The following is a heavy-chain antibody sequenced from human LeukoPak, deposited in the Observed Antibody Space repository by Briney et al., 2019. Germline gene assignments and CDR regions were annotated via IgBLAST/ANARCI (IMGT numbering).Heavy chain of an antibody. CDR2: ISAYNGNT. Sequence: ASVKVSCKASGYTFTSYGISWVRQAPGQGLEWMGWISAYNGNTNYAQKLQGRVTMTTDTSTSTAYMELRSLRSDDTAVYYCARVPGLLWFGELWDPGAFDIWGQGTMVTVSS. J-gene: IGHJ3*02. D-gene: IGHD3-10*01. CDR3: ARVPGLLWFGELWDPGAFDI. V-gene: IGHV1-18*01. CDR1: GYTFTSYG.